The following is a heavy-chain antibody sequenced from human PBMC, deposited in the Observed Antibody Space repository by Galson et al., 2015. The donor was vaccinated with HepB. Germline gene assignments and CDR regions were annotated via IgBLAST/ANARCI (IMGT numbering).Heavy chain of an antibody. V-gene: IGHV3-30*09. CDR3: ARDLSGYHLRDIYYFDY. CDR2: ISSDGRSE. CDR1: GFTFNAFA. D-gene: IGHD5-12*01. Sequence: SLRLSCAASGFTFNAFALHWVRQAPGKGPEWVAVISSDGRSEDYADSVRGRFAISRDDSRDTLYLQMNSLRAEDTAVYYCARDLSGYHLRDIYYFDYWGQGTLVPVSS. J-gene: IGHJ4*02.